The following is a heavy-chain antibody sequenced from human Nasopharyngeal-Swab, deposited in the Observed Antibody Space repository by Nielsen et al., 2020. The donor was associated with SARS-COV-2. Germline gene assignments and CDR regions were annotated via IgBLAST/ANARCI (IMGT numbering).Heavy chain of an antibody. Sequence: DWVEVSCKASGYTFTSYDINWVRQATGQGLEWMGWMNPNSGNTGYAQKFQGRVTMTRNTSISTACMELSSLRSEDTAVYYCARGQYRYSSSWYGGNWFDPWGQGTLVTVSS. D-gene: IGHD6-13*01. J-gene: IGHJ5*02. CDR2: MNPNSGNT. CDR1: GYTFTSYD. CDR3: ARGQYRYSSSWYGGNWFDP. V-gene: IGHV1-8*01.